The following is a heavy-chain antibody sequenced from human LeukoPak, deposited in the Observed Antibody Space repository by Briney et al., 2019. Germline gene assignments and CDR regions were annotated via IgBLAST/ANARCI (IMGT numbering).Heavy chain of an antibody. CDR3: ARDQGYKIDL. CDR1: GFTFSSYW. V-gene: IGHV3-74*01. Sequence: GGSLRLSCAATGFTFSSYWMHWARQAPGKGLVWVSHINGDGSNTAYADSVKGRFTFSRDNARNTLYLQMNSLRVEDTAVYYCARDQGYKIDLWGQGTLVTVSS. CDR2: INGDGSNT. D-gene: IGHD5-18*01. J-gene: IGHJ5*02.